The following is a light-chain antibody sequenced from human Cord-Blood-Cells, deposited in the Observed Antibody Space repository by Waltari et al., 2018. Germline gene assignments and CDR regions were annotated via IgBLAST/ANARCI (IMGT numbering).Light chain of an antibody. Sequence: QSALTQPASVSGSPGQSITISCTGTSSHVGGYNYVSWYQQHPGKAPKLMIYDVSKRPSGVSNRFSGSKSGNTASLTISGLQAEDEADYYCSSYTSSSTLVFGGGTKPTVL. CDR2: DVS. V-gene: IGLV2-14*01. CDR1: SSHVGGYNY. CDR3: SSYTSSSTLV. J-gene: IGLJ3*02.